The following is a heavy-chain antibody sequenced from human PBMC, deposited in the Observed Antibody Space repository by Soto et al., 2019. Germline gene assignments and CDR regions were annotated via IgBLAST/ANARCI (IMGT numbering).Heavy chain of an antibody. CDR2: ISGSGGST. CDR3: AKDRLGYCSGGSCLPLDY. Sequence: GGSLRLSCAASGFTFSSYAMSWVRQAPGKGLEWVSAISGSGGSTYYADSVKGRFTISRDNSKNTLYLQMNSLRAEDTAVYYCAKDRLGYCSGGSCLPLDYWGQGTLVTVSS. CDR1: GFTFSSYA. D-gene: IGHD2-15*01. J-gene: IGHJ4*02. V-gene: IGHV3-23*01.